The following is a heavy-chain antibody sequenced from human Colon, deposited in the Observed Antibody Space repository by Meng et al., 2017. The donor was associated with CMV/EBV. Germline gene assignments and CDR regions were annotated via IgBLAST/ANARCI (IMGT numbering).Heavy chain of an antibody. CDR3: ARAATAGRWMLGH. D-gene: IGHD5-24*01. CDR1: GIIFRSYW. Sequence: GGSLRLSCEVSGIIFRSYWMHWVRQVPGKGLELVARINTDETGISYADSVKGRFTVPRDNDKSMSFLQMNNLRTEDTGVYFCARAATAGRWMLGHWGQGSVVTVSS. CDR2: INTDETGI. V-gene: IGHV3-74*01. J-gene: IGHJ4*02.